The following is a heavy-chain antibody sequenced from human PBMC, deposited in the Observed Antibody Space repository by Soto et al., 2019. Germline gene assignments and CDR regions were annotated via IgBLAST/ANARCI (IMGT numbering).Heavy chain of an antibody. CDR2: ISYDGNNK. V-gene: IGHV3-30*18. D-gene: IGHD2-15*01. J-gene: IGHJ6*02. CDR1: GFTFSSYG. CDR3: AKDEVLVVAVARDYYGMDV. Sequence: QVQLVESGGGVVQPGRSLRLSCAASGFTFSSYGMHWVRQAPGKGLEWVAVISYDGNNKYYADSVKGRFTISRYNSKNTLYLQMNSLRAEDTAVYYCAKDEVLVVAVARDYYGMDVWGQGTTVTVSS.